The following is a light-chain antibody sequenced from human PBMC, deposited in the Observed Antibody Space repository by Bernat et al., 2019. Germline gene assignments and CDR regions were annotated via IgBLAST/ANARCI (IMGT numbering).Light chain of an antibody. J-gene: IGLJ3*02. CDR1: SSNIGRNT. CDR3: AACDDSLNGPV. CDR2: SNY. Sequence: QSVLTQPPSASGTPGQRVTISCSGSSSNIGRNTVNWYQQLPGTAPKLLIYSNYQRPSGVPDRVSGSKSGTSASLAISGLQSEDEADYYCAACDDSLNGPVFGGGTKLTVL. V-gene: IGLV1-44*01.